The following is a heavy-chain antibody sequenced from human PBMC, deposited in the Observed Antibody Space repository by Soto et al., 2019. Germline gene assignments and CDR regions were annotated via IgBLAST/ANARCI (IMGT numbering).Heavy chain of an antibody. CDR2: ISSSGSTI. V-gene: IGHV3-11*01. D-gene: IGHD3-10*01. J-gene: IGHJ4*02. Sequence: QVQLVESGGGLVKPGGSLRLSCVASGFTFSDYYMSWIRQAPGKGLEWVSYISSSGSTIYYADSVKGRFTISRDNAKNSLYLQMNSLRAEDTAVYYCATYLWFGELLAAFDYWGQGTLVTVSS. CDR1: GFTFSDYY. CDR3: ATYLWFGELLAAFDY.